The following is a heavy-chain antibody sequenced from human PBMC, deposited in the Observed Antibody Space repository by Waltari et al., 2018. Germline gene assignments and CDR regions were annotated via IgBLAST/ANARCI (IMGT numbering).Heavy chain of an antibody. J-gene: IGHJ5*02. CDR1: GYSISSGYF. CDR3: ARGSVIPAARFDP. V-gene: IGHV4-38-2*02. CDR2: IHRTGST. Sequence: QVQLRESGPGLVKPSETLSLTCTVSGYSISSGYFWGWIRQPPRKGLEWIGSIHRTGSTYYNPSLKSRFTFSVDTSKNQFSLNLTSVTAADTAVYYCARGSVIPAARFDPWGQGTLVTVSS. D-gene: IGHD2-2*01.